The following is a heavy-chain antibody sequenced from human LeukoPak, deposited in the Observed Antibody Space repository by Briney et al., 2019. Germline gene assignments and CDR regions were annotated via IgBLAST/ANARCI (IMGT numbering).Heavy chain of an antibody. CDR3: AKAFREFGSSSSYSSFDT. J-gene: IGHJ3*02. D-gene: IGHD5-18*01. CDR1: GFTFSRFA. V-gene: IGHV3-23*01. Sequence: GGSLRLSCAASGFTFSRFALSWLRQAPGKGLEWVSGVSYTRVATYYADSMKGRFTISRDDSQNILYLQMNGLRAEDTAVYFCAKAFREFGSSSSYSSFDTWGQGTMVTVSS. CDR2: VSYTRVAT.